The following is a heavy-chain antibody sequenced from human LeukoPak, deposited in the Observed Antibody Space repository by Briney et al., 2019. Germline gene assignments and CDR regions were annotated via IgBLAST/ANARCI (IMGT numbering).Heavy chain of an antibody. Sequence: PGGSLRLSCAASGFSFSNYAMTWVRQAPGKGLQWVSGISGSGDATYYADSVKGRFTISRDNSKNTLYLQMNSLGAEDTAVYYCAKDKANTHYYGSGSYPSPNYFDYWGQGALVTVSS. V-gene: IGHV3-23*01. D-gene: IGHD3-10*01. CDR1: GFSFSNYA. CDR3: AKDKANTHYYGSGSYPSPNYFDY. CDR2: ISGSGDAT. J-gene: IGHJ4*02.